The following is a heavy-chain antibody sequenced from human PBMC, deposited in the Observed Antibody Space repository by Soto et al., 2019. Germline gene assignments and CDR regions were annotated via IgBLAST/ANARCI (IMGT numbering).Heavy chain of an antibody. CDR1: GYTYTSYG. CDR3: ARVSSGWYYWFDP. V-gene: IGHV1-18*01. Sequence: QVQLVQSGAEVKKPGASVKVSCKASGYTYTSYGISGVRQAPGQGLEWMGWISASNGNTNYAQKLQGRVTMTTDTSTNTADMELRSLRSDDTAVYYCARVSSGWYYWFDPWGQGTLVTVSS. J-gene: IGHJ5*02. D-gene: IGHD6-19*01. CDR2: ISASNGNT.